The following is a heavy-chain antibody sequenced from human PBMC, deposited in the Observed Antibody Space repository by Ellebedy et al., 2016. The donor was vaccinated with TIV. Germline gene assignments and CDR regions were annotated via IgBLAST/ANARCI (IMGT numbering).Heavy chain of an antibody. CDR1: GFTVSSNY. J-gene: IGHJ4*02. CDR3: ARDAPHGGLYFDY. Sequence: GESLKISCAASGFTVSSNYMSWVRQAPGKGLEWVSVIYSGGNTYYADSVKGRFTISRDNSKNTLFLQMNSLRAEDTAVYYCARDAPHGGLYFDYWGPGTLVTVSS. CDR2: IYSGGNT. V-gene: IGHV3-66*01.